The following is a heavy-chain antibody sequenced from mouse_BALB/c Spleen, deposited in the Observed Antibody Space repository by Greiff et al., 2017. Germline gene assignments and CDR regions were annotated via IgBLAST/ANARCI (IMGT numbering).Heavy chain of an antibody. CDR1: GYSFTSYY. Sequence: VQLQQSGPELMKPGASVKISCKASGYSFTSYYMHWVKQSHGKSLEWIGYIDPFNGGTSYNQKFKGKATLTVDKSSSTAYMHLSSLTSEDSAVYYCARFTLYGYVDYWGQGTTLTVSS. CDR2: IDPFNGGT. J-gene: IGHJ2*01. CDR3: ARFTLYGYVDY. D-gene: IGHD1-1*02. V-gene: IGHV1S135*01.